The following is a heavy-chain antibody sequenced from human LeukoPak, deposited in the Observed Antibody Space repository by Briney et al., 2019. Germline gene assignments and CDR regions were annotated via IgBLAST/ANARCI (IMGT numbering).Heavy chain of an antibody. D-gene: IGHD2-8*01. CDR3: ARATLGYCTNGVCPHFDY. J-gene: IGHJ4*02. V-gene: IGHV4-31*03. CDR1: AGSISISGYY. CDR2: VYYSGST. Sequence: SQTLSLTCTVSAGSISISGYYWGWIRQHPGRGLEFIGYVYYSGSTYYNPSLKSRVTISVDTSKNQFSLKLSSVTAADTAVYYCARATLGYCTNGVCPHFDYWGQGTLVTVSS.